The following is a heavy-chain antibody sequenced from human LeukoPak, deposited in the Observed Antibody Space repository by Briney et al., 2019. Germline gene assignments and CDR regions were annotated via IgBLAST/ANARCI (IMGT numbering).Heavy chain of an antibody. Sequence: PGGSLRLSCAASGFTFSSYAMSWVRQAPGKGLEWVSAISGSGGSTYYADSVKGRFTISRDNSKNTLYLQMNSLRAEDTAVYYCAKDYLRIVVVTADTSPIDYWGQGTLVTVSS. CDR1: GFTFSSYA. J-gene: IGHJ4*02. CDR2: ISGSGGST. CDR3: AKDYLRIVVVTADTSPIDY. V-gene: IGHV3-23*01. D-gene: IGHD2-21*02.